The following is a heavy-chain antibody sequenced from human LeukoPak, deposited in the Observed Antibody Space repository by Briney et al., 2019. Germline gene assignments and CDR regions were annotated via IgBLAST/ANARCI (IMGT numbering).Heavy chain of an antibody. J-gene: IGHJ4*02. Sequence: GGSLRLSCAASGFTFTSYVMNWVRQAPGKRLEWVSAISGSGESTYYADSVKGRFTISRDNSKNTLYLQMNSLRAEDTAVYYCARDPRDYGDYAFDYWGQGTLVTVSS. CDR1: GFTFTSYV. CDR2: ISGSGEST. V-gene: IGHV3-23*01. D-gene: IGHD4-17*01. CDR3: ARDPRDYGDYAFDY.